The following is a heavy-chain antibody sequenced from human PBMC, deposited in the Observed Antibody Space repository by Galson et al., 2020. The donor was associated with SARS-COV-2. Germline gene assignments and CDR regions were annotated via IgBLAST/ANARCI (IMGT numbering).Heavy chain of an antibody. CDR3: AKDRRDPVVVAIYYGIDV. V-gene: IGHV3-30*18. CDR1: GFTFATFG. D-gene: IGHD5-18*01. J-gene: IGHJ6*02. Sequence: GESLKISCAASGFTFATFGMHWVRQAPGKGLEWVAVVSSDGNIKLYGDPVKGRVTISRDNSQNTLDPQMNSLKYEDTGVYYCAKDRRDPVVVAIYYGIDVWGQGTTVTVAS. CDR2: VSSDGNIK.